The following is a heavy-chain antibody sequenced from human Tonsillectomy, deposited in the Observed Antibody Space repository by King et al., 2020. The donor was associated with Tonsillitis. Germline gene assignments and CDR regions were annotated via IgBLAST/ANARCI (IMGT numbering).Heavy chain of an antibody. CDR1: GYSISSGYY. CDR3: ARGGYGSGSYSSLYYYYYGMDV. J-gene: IGHJ6*02. CDR2: IYHSGST. D-gene: IGHD3-10*01. V-gene: IGHV4-38-2*01. Sequence: QLQESGPGLVKPSETLSLTCAVSGYSISSGYYWGWIRQPPGKGLEWIGSIYHSGSTYYNPSLKSRVTISVDTSKNQLSLKLSSVTAADTAVYYCARGGYGSGSYSSLYYYYYGMDVWGQGTTVTVSS.